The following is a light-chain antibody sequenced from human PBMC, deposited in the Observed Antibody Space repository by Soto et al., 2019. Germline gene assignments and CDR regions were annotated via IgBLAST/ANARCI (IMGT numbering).Light chain of an antibody. CDR2: DAS. CDR3: QQYNNWPT. CDR1: QSVYSK. J-gene: IGKJ2*01. Sequence: EVILTQSPATVSVSPGERVTLSCRATQSVYSKLAWYQQKPGQPPRLLIYDASTRATGIPARFSGSGSGTDFTLTIASLQSEYFAFYFCQQYNNWPTFGQGTKLEIK. V-gene: IGKV3-15*01.